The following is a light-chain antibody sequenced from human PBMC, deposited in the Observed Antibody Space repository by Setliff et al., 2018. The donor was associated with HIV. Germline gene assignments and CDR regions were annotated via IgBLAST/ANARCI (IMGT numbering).Light chain of an antibody. CDR1: SSDVGGYNY. CDR3: RSYTSSNTLL. J-gene: IGLJ2*01. CDR2: EVS. Sequence: QSALTQPASVSGSPGQSITISCTGTSSDVGGYNYISWYQQHPGKAPKLMIYEVSHRPSGVSNRFSASKSGNTASLTISWLQAEDEADYYCRSYTSSNTLLVGGGTKVTVL. V-gene: IGLV2-14*01.